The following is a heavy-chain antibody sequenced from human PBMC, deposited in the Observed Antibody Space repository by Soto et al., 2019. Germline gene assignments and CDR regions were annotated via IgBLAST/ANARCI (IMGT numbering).Heavy chain of an antibody. V-gene: IGHV5-51*01. Sequence: GESLKISCKGSGYKFASYWIGWVRQMPGKGLEWMGIIYPDDSDTTYSPSFQGQVTISADKSVNTAYLQWNNLRASDTAMYYCARPGFSSSWYRMDVWGQGTTVTVSS. D-gene: IGHD6-13*01. CDR1: GYKFASYW. CDR2: IYPDDSDT. CDR3: ARPGFSSSWYRMDV. J-gene: IGHJ6*02.